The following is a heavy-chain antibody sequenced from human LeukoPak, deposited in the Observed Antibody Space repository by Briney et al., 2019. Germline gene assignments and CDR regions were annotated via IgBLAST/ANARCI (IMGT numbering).Heavy chain of an antibody. Sequence: GGSLRLSCAASRFTFSDYYMSWIRQAPGKGLEWVSYISSSGSTIYYADSVRGRFTISRDNAKNSLYPQMNSLRAEDTAVYYCEPDFWSGPPGAFDIWGQGTMVTVSS. CDR1: RFTFSDYY. CDR3: EPDFWSGPPGAFDI. J-gene: IGHJ3*02. CDR2: ISSSGSTI. V-gene: IGHV3-11*01. D-gene: IGHD3-3*01.